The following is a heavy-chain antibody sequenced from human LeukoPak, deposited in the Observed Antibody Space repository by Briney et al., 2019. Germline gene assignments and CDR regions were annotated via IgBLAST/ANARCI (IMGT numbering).Heavy chain of an antibody. Sequence: ASVKVSCKASGHTFTSYYIHWVRQAPGQGLEWIGIINPSGSSTSYAQKFRGRVTMTRDTSTSTVYMELGSLKSEDTAVYYCARDGDTSAWYFQGWGQGTQVTVSS. CDR1: GHTFTSYY. V-gene: IGHV1-46*01. J-gene: IGHJ4*02. D-gene: IGHD6-19*01. CDR3: ARDGDTSAWYFQG. CDR2: INPSGSST.